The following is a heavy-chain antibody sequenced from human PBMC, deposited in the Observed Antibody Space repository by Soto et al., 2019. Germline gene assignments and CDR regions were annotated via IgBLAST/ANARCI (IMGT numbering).Heavy chain of an antibody. CDR3: VREDGLGGKFDY. Sequence: QVQLVKSGAEVKNPEASVKVSCKTSGYTFTAYLIHWVRQAPGQGLEWMGWISPDGGGTKYAQQFPGWVTMTRDTSIATAYIELSRLTSDDTAVYYCVREDGLGGKFDYWGPATLVTVSS. D-gene: IGHD3-16*01. CDR1: GYTFTAYL. J-gene: IGHJ4*02. CDR2: ISPDGGGT. V-gene: IGHV1-2*04.